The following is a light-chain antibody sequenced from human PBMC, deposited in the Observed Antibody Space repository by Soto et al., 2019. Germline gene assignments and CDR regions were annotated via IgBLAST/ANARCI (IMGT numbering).Light chain of an antibody. J-gene: IGKJ1*01. CDR1: QSVSSSY. Sequence: EIVLTQSPGTLSLSPGERAPLSGRASQSVSSSYLAWYQQKPGQAPRLLIYGASSRATGIPDRFSGSGSGTDFTLTISSLEPEDFAVYDCQQRNNWPWTFGQGTKVEIK. V-gene: IGKV3D-20*02. CDR2: GAS. CDR3: QQRNNWPWT.